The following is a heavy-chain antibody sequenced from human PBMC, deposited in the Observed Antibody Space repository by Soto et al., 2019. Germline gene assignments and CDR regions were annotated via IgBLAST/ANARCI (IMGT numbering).Heavy chain of an antibody. V-gene: IGHV3-9*01. D-gene: IGHD4-17*01. CDR2: ISWNSGSI. CDR3: AKAPTVYYYYYMDV. J-gene: IGHJ6*03. Sequence: EVQLVESGGGLVQPGRSLRLSCAASGFTFDDYAMHWVRQAPGKGLEWVSGISWNSGSIGYADSVKGRFTISRDNAKNSLYLQMNSLRAEDTALYYCAKAPTVYYYYYMDVWGKGTTVTVSS. CDR1: GFTFDDYA.